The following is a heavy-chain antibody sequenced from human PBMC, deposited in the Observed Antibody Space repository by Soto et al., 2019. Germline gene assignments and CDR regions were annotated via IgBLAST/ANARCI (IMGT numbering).Heavy chain of an antibody. V-gene: IGHV4-59*12. CDR1: GGSISSYY. Sequence: SETLSLTCTVSGGSISSYYWSWIRQPPGKGLEWIGYIYYSGSTNYNPSLKSRVTISVDTSKSQFSLKLSSVTAADTAVYYCAKEIEEYYDFWSGYYLGYYFDYWGQGTLVTVSS. CDR2: IYYSGST. D-gene: IGHD3-3*01. CDR3: AKEIEEYYDFWSGYYLGYYFDY. J-gene: IGHJ4*02.